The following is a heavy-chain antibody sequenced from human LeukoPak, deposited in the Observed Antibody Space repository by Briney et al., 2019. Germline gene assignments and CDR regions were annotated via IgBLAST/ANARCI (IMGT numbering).Heavy chain of an antibody. Sequence: ASVKVSCKASGYTFTNFGISWVRQAPGQGLEWMGWITPYNGNTNYAQTLQGRVTMTTDTSTSTAYMELRSLRSDDTAVYYCAVGYYYDSSYYYYMDVWGKGTTVTVSS. CDR2: ITPYNGNT. V-gene: IGHV1-18*01. CDR1: GYTFTNFG. CDR3: AVGYYYDSSYYYYMDV. D-gene: IGHD3-22*01. J-gene: IGHJ6*03.